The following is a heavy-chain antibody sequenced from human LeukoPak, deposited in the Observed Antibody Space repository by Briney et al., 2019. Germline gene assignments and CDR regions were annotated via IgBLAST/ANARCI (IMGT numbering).Heavy chain of an antibody. CDR1: GFTFDDYA. V-gene: IGHV3-9*01. J-gene: IGHJ1*01. CDR2: ISWNSGSI. Sequence: GGSLRLSCAASGFTFDDYAMHWVRQAPGKGLEWVSGISWNSGSIDYADSVKGRFTISRDNAKNSLYLQMNSLRADDTALYYCTKGPSGIAVAGSPKYFQHWGQGNLVTVSS. CDR3: TKGPSGIAVAGSPKYFQH. D-gene: IGHD6-19*01.